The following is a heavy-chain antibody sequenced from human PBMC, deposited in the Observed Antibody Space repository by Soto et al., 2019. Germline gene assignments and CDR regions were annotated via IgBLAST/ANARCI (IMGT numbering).Heavy chain of an antibody. Sequence: PGGSLRLSCAASGFTFIKNGMHWVRQAPGKGLEWVAVIWYDGSQKFYGDAVSGRFTISSDDSKNTVFLQMDILRVDDMGIYYCVKDACGGDCGDPGGFDYWGPGTLVTVSS. J-gene: IGHJ4*02. V-gene: IGHV3-33*06. CDR1: GFTFIKNG. CDR2: IWYDGSQK. CDR3: VKDACGGDCGDPGGFDY. D-gene: IGHD2-21*02.